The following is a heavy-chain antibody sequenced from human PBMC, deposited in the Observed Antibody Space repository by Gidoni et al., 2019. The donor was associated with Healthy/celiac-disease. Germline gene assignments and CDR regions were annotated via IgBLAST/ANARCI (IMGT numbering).Heavy chain of an antibody. J-gene: IGHJ6*02. Sequence: QVQLVQSGAEVKKPGASVKVSCKASGYTRTELTMHWARQAPGKGLEWTGGFEPEDGETIYAQKFQGRVTMTEDTSTDTAYMELSSLRSEDTAVYYCATDLPQWEGAGGMDVWGQGTTVTFSS. CDR3: ATDLPQWEGAGGMDV. V-gene: IGHV1-24*01. D-gene: IGHD1-26*01. CDR2: FEPEDGET. CDR1: GYTRTELT.